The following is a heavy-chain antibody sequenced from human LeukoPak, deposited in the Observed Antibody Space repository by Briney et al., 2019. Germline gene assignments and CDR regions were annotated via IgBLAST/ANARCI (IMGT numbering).Heavy chain of an antibody. CDR3: ARVAVAGPHMDY. D-gene: IGHD6-19*01. Sequence: PGGSLRLSCAASGFSISSSAMNWVRQAPGKGLERAANIKEDGSEKYYVDSVKGRFTISRDNAKNSLYLQMNSLRAEDTAAYYCARVAVAGPHMDYWGQGTLVTVSS. CDR2: IKEDGSEK. CDR1: GFSISSSA. J-gene: IGHJ4*02. V-gene: IGHV3-7*01.